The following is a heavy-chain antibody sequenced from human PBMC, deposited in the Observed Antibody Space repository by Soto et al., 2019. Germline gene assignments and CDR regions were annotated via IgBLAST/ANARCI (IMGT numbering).Heavy chain of an antibody. Sequence: QVQLQESGPGLVKPSGTLSLTCAVSSGSISSSYWWTWVRQSPGKGLEWIGESYHSGSTNYNPSRKRRVTMSVDKSKNQFSLKLSSVTAADTAVYYCARGGDYGFDYWGQGTLVTVSS. CDR3: ARGGDYGFDY. V-gene: IGHV4-4*02. CDR1: SGSISSSYW. CDR2: SYHSGST. J-gene: IGHJ4*02. D-gene: IGHD4-17*01.